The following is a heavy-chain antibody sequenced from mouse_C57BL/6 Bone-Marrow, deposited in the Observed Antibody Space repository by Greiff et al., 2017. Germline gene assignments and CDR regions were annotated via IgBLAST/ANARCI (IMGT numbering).Heavy chain of an antibody. J-gene: IGHJ3*01. CDR1: GFTFSDYY. CDR2: ISNGGGST. Sequence: EVKVVESGGGLVQPGGSLKLSCAASGFTFSDYYMYWVRQTPEKRLEWVAYISNGGGSTYYPDTVKGRFTISRDNAKNTLYLQMSRLKSEDTAMYYCARPLSYYIFAYWGQWTLVTVSA. D-gene: IGHD2-12*01. V-gene: IGHV5-12*01. CDR3: ARPLSYYIFAY.